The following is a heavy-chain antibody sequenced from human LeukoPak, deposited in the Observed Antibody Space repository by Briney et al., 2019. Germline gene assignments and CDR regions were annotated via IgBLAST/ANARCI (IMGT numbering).Heavy chain of an antibody. D-gene: IGHD2-15*01. Sequence: PGGSLRLSCAASGFTFSSYAMSWVRQAPGKGLEWVSGISGSAGSTYYADSVKGRFTISRDNSKNTLYLQMNSLRAEDRAVYCCAKAAISGRFWDYWGQGTLVTVSS. CDR1: GFTFSSYA. CDR2: ISGSAGST. CDR3: AKAAISGRFWDY. V-gene: IGHV3-23*01. J-gene: IGHJ4*02.